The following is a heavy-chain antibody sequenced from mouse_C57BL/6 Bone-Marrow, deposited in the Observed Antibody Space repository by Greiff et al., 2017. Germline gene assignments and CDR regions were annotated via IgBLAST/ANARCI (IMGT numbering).Heavy chain of an antibody. Sequence: VQLVESGAELVKPGASVKLSCKASGYTFTSYWMHWVKQRPGQGLEWIGYINPSSGYTKYNQKFKDKATLTADKSSSTAYMQLGSLTYEDSAVYYCARGDGNFSMDYWGQGTSVTVAS. CDR1: GYTFTSYW. D-gene: IGHD2-1*01. V-gene: IGHV1-7*01. CDR2: INPSSGYT. J-gene: IGHJ4*01. CDR3: ARGDGNFSMDY.